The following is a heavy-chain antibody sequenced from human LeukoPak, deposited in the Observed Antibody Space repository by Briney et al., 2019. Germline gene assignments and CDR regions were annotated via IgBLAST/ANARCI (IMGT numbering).Heavy chain of an antibody. CDR1: RFNFNSFV. J-gene: IGHJ4*02. CDR3: ATDFPCSSTTCYWGY. Sequence: GGSLRLSCAASRFNFNSFVMGWVRQPPGKGLEWVSSISTSSGYIFYADSLKGRVTISRDNAKNSLYLQMNSLRVEDTAVYYCATDFPCSSTTCYWGYWGQGTLVTVSS. CDR2: ISTSSGYI. V-gene: IGHV3-21*06. D-gene: IGHD2-2*01.